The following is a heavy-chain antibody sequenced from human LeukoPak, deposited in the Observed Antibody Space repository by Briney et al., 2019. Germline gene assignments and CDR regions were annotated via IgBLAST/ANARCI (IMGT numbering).Heavy chain of an antibody. CDR1: GGSISSSSYY. Sequence: TLSLTCTVSGGSISSSSYYWGWIRQPPGKALEWLALIYWDDDKRYSPSLKSRLTITKDTSKNQVVLTMTNMDPVDTATYYCAHSHGSGSYYDFDYWGQGTLVTVSS. J-gene: IGHJ4*02. CDR2: IYWDDDK. CDR3: AHSHGSGSYYDFDY. D-gene: IGHD3-10*01. V-gene: IGHV2-5*02.